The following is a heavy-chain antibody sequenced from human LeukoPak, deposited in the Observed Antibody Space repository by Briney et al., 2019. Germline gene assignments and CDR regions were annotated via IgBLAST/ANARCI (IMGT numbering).Heavy chain of an antibody. D-gene: IGHD6-13*01. CDR3: ARLGSSWFDP. V-gene: IGHV4-59*08. CDR1: GGSISSYY. Sequence: SETLSLTCTVSGGSISSYYWSWIRQPPGKGLEWIGYIYYGGDTNYNLSLKSRVTISVDTSKNQFSLKLSSVTAPDTAVYYCARLGSSWFDPWGQGTLVTVSS. CDR2: IYYGGDT. J-gene: IGHJ5*02.